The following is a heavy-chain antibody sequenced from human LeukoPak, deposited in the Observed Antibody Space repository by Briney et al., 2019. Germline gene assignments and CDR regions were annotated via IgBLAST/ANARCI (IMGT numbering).Heavy chain of an antibody. J-gene: IGHJ5*02. CDR2: IRYDGNYQ. V-gene: IGHV3-30*02. D-gene: IGHD2-15*01. CDR3: ARAAAESGAFRDNWFDP. Sequence: GGSLRLSCAASGFIFSGYGMHWVRQAPGKGLEWVAFIRYDGNYQYYTDSVKGRFTISRDNSKNTLYLQMNSLREEDTGVYYCARAAAESGAFRDNWFDPWGQGTLVTVSS. CDR1: GFIFSGYG.